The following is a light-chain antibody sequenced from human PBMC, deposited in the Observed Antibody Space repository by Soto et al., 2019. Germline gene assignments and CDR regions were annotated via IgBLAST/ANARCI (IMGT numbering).Light chain of an antibody. CDR3: QHYGDSPGFT. CDR1: QRVGSSY. J-gene: IGKJ3*01. V-gene: IGKV3-20*01. Sequence: PGERATLSCRARQRVGSSYLAWYQQKPGQAPRLLIFDASTRATGIPDRFSGSGSGTDFTLTISRLEPEDFAVYYCQHYGDSPGFTFGPGTKVDIK. CDR2: DAS.